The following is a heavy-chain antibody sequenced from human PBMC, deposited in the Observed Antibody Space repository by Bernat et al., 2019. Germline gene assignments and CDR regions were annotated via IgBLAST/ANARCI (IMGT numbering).Heavy chain of an antibody. V-gene: IGHV3-11*05. CDR2: ISSSSYT. J-gene: IGHJ6*03. CDR1: GFTFVDYA. Sequence: VQLVESGGGLVKPGRSLRLSCTASGFTFVDYAMSWFRQAPGKGLEWVSYISSSSYTNYADSVNGRFTISRDNAKNSLYLQMNSLRAEDTAVYYCARGTSTSAPYMDVWGKGTTVTVSS. CDR3: ARGTSTSAPYMDV.